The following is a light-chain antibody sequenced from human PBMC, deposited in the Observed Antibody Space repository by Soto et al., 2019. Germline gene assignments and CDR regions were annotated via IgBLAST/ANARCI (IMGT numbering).Light chain of an antibody. V-gene: IGLV2-14*01. J-gene: IGLJ3*02. Sequence: QSALTQPASVSGSAGQSITISCSGTMRDVGAYNLVSRYQQHPGTAPKHIIYEVRNRPSGIPSRFSGSRSGNTASLTISGLQPEDEGDYYCSAYSARSTLVFGGGTKVTVL. CDR2: EVR. CDR1: MRDVGAYNL. CDR3: SAYSARSTLV.